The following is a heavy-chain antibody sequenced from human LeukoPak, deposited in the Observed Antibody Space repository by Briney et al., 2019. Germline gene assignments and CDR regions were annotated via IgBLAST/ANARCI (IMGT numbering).Heavy chain of an antibody. J-gene: IGHJ3*02. D-gene: IGHD3-22*01. V-gene: IGHV4-4*07. CDR1: GGSISSYY. CDR3: AIRSRYYYDSSGYLNDAFDI. Sequence: SETLSLTCTVSGGSISSYYWSWIRQPAGKGLEWIGRIYTSGSTNYNPSLKSRATMSVDTSKNQFSPKLSSVTAADTAVYYCAIRSRYYYDSSGYLNDAFDIWGQGTMVTVSS. CDR2: IYTSGST.